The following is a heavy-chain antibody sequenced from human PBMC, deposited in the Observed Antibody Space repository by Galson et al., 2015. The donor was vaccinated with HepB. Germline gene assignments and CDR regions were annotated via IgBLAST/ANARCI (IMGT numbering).Heavy chain of an antibody. CDR3: AKSSVSSWGHFDS. J-gene: IGHJ4*02. CDR2: ISGSGSTT. CDR1: GFSFSGSA. D-gene: IGHD1-26*01. V-gene: IGHV3-23*01. Sequence: SLRLSCAASGFSFSGSAMDWVRQAPGKGLEWVSLISGSGSTTYYADSVRGRFTISRDNSKDTLHLQINILRPEDTAVYYCAKSSVSSWGHFDSWGQGTLVTVSS.